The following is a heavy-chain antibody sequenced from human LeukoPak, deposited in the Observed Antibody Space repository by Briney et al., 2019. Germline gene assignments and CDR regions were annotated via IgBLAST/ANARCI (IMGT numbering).Heavy chain of an antibody. CDR3: ARDVVLLWFGEFSVGHGMDV. CDR2: ISAYNGNT. D-gene: IGHD3-10*01. V-gene: IGHV1-18*01. Sequence: ASVKVSCKASGYTFTSYGISWVRQAPGQGLEWMGWISAYNGNTNYAQKLQGRVTITTGTSTSPAYMELRSLRSDDTAVYYCARDVVLLWFGEFSVGHGMDVWGQGTTVTVSS. CDR1: GYTFTSYG. J-gene: IGHJ6*02.